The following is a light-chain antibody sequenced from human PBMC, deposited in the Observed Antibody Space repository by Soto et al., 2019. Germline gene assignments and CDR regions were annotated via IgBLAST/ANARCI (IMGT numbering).Light chain of an antibody. CDR3: AAWDDSLSGLYV. J-gene: IGLJ1*01. V-gene: IGLV1-47*01. Sequence: QAVVTQPPSACGTPGQRVTISCSGSSSNIGSNYVYWYQQLPGTAPKLLIYRNNQRPAGVPDRFSGSKSGTSASLAISGLRSEDEADYYCAAWDDSLSGLYVFGTGTKLTVL. CDR1: SSNIGSNY. CDR2: RNN.